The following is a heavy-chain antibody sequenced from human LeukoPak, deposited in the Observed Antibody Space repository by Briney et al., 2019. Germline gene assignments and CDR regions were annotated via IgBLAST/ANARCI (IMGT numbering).Heavy chain of an antibody. CDR3: ARSRITMVRGTPSHYYYYYGMDV. CDR1: GFTFSSYS. D-gene: IGHD3-10*01. Sequence: GGSLRLSCAASGFTFSSYSMNWVRQAPGKGLEWVSSISSSSSYIYYADSVKGRFTISRDNAKNSLYLQMSSLRAEDTAVYYCARSRITMVRGTPSHYYYYYGMDVWGKGTTVTVSS. CDR2: ISSSSSYI. V-gene: IGHV3-21*01. J-gene: IGHJ6*04.